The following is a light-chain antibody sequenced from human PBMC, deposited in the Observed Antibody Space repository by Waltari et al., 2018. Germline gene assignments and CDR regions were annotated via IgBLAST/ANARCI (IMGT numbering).Light chain of an antibody. CDR2: VNSDGSH. J-gene: IGLJ3*02. V-gene: IGLV4-69*01. CDR3: QTGGHGTWV. Sequence: QLVLTQSPSASASLGASVKLTCTLSSGHSSTVTAWHQQQPEKGPRYLMKVNSDGSHSKGDEIPDRFSGSSSGAERYLTISSLQSEDEADYYCQTGGHGTWVFGGGTKLTVL. CDR1: SGHSSTV.